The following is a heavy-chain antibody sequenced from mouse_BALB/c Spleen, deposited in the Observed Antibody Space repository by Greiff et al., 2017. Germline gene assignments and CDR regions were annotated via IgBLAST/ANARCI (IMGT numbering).Heavy chain of an antibody. CDR3: TRPMITTDAFAY. CDR2: IRLKSNNYAT. Sequence: EVQLVESGGGLVQPGGSMKLSCVASGFTFSNYWMNWVRQSPEKGLEWVAEIRLKSNNYATHYAESVKGRFTISRDDSKSSVYLQMNNLRAEDTGIYYCTRPMITTDAFAYWGQGTLVTVSA. V-gene: IGHV6-6*02. D-gene: IGHD2-4*01. J-gene: IGHJ3*01. CDR1: GFTFSNYW.